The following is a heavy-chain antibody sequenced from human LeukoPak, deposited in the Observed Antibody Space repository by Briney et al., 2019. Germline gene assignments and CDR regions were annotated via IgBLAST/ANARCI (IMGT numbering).Heavy chain of an antibody. CDR1: GGSVRSGRYS. V-gene: IGHV4-61*01. Sequence: PSETLSLTCTVPGGSVRSGRYSWSWWRQPPGKGLEWTVYIYYSASTNYNPSLKRRVTISVDTSKNQFSLKLSSVTAADTAVYYCARDTGGGWNVDWGQGTLVTVSS. D-gene: IGHD1-1*01. J-gene: IGHJ4*02. CDR3: ARDTGGGWNVD. CDR2: IYYSAST.